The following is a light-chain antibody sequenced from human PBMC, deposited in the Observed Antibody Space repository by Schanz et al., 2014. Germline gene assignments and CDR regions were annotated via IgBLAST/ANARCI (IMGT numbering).Light chain of an antibody. V-gene: IGLV2-8*01. Sequence: QSALTQPPSASGSPGQSVTISCTGTSSDVGGYNYVSWYQQHPGKAPKLMISEVDQWPSGVPDRFSGSKSGNTASLTVSGLQAEDEADYYCNSYAGSNNVIFGGGTKLTVL. J-gene: IGLJ2*01. CDR3: NSYAGSNNVI. CDR1: SSDVGGYNY. CDR2: EVD.